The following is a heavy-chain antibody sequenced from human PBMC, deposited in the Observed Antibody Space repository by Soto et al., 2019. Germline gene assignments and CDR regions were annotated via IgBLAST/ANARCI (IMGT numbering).Heavy chain of an antibody. Sequence: SETLSLTCSVSGFAISRGYYWSWVRQPPGKGLEWIGSIYPSVSSYHNPSLATRLRLSIDTSKNQFTLNLTSVTAADTALYFCAREEVGTTFLDNWGQGIQVTVSS. J-gene: IGHJ4*02. CDR2: IYPSVSS. D-gene: IGHD1-1*01. V-gene: IGHV4-38-2*02. CDR1: GFAISRGYY. CDR3: AREEVGTTFLDN.